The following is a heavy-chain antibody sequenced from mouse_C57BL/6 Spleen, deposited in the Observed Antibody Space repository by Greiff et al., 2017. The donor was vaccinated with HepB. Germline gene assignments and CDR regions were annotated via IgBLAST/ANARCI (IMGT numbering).Heavy chain of an antibody. V-gene: IGHV5-17*01. CDR3: AKLGPGYFDY. J-gene: IGHJ2*01. CDR1: GFTFSDYG. Sequence: EVMLVESGGGLVKPGGSLKLSCAASGFTFSDYGMHWVRQAPEKGLEWVAYISSGSSTIYYADTVKGRFTISRDNAKNTLFLQMTSLRSEDTAMYYCAKLGPGYFDYWGQGTTLTVSS. CDR2: ISSGSSTI. D-gene: IGHD4-1*01.